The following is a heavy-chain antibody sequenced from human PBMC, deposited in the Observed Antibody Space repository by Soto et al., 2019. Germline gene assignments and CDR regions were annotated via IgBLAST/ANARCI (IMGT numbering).Heavy chain of an antibody. J-gene: IGHJ6*02. CDR2: IIPIFGTA. CDR1: GGTFSSYA. Sequence: SVKVSCKASGGTFSSYAISWVRQAPGQGLEWMGGIIPIFGTANYAQKFQGRVTITADESTSTAYMELSSLRSEDTAVYYCARSENCSSTSCYYYGMDVWGQGTTVTVSS. V-gene: IGHV1-69*13. D-gene: IGHD2-2*01. CDR3: ARSENCSSTSCYYYGMDV.